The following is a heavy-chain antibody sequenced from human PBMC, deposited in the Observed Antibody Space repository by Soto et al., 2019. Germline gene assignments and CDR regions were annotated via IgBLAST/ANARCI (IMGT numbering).Heavy chain of an antibody. J-gene: IGHJ6*02. D-gene: IGHD6-6*01. CDR1: GGTFSSYA. V-gene: IGHV1-69*13. CDR3: ARDSEKQLVPHYYYYYGMDV. CDR2: IIPIFGTA. Sequence: AASVKVSCKASGGTFSSYAISWVRQAPGQGLEWMGGIIPIFGTANYAQKFQGRVTITADESTSTAYMELSSLRSEDTAVYYCARDSEKQLVPHYYYYYGMDVWGQGXTVTVYS.